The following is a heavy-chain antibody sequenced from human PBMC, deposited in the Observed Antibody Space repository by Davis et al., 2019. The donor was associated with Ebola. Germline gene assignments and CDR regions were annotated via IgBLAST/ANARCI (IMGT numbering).Heavy chain of an antibody. J-gene: IGHJ4*02. Sequence: GESLKISCAASGFTFSSYDMHWVRQGTGKGLEWVSAIGTAGDTYYPGSVKGRFTISRENAKNSLYLQMNSLRAEDTAMYYCARVRFGDTAVDYWGQGTLVTVSS. CDR2: IGTAGDT. D-gene: IGHD5-18*01. V-gene: IGHV3-13*01. CDR1: GFTFSSYD. CDR3: ARVRFGDTAVDY.